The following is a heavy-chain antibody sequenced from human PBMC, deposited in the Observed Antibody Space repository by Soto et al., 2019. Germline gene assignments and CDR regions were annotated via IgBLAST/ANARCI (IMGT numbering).Heavy chain of an antibody. CDR1: GGSISSSSYY. CDR2: IYYSGST. V-gene: IGHV4-39*01. Sequence: QLQLQESGPGLVKPSETLSLTCTVSGGSISSSSYYWGWIRQPPGKGLEWIGSIYYSGSTYYNPSLKSRVTISVDTSKNQFSLKLTSVTAADTAVYYCARHTRIPAHLRPYFDYWGQGTLVTVSS. J-gene: IGHJ4*02. D-gene: IGHD6-6*01. CDR3: ARHTRIPAHLRPYFDY.